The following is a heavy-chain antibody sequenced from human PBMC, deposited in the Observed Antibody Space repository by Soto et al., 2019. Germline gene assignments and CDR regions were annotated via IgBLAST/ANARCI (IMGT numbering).Heavy chain of an antibody. J-gene: IGHJ4*02. CDR3: ARHFSVDYFDY. CDR1: GDSITSNSYF. V-gene: IGHV4-39*01. Sequence: QLQLQESGPGLVKPSETLSLTCTVSGDSITSNSYFWAWIRQPPGKGLEWFGSIYYSGTTYYNPSLKSRVTISVDRSKNQFSLKLSSVTAADTAVYYCARHFSVDYFDYWGQGALVTVSS. CDR2: IYYSGTT.